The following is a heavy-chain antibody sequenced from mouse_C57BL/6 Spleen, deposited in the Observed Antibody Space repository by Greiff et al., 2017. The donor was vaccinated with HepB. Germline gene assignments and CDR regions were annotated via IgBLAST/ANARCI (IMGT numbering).Heavy chain of an antibody. Sequence: QVQLQQSGAELVKPGASVKISCKASGYAFSSYLMNWVKQRPGKGLEWIGQIYPGDGDTNYNGKFKGKATLTADKSSSTAYRHLSSLTSEDSAVYFCEGGINDISIGRWGEGTPPTISS. CDR2: IYPGDGDT. V-gene: IGHV1-80*01. CDR1: GYAFSSYL. J-gene: IGHJ2*01. CDR3: EGGINDISIGR.